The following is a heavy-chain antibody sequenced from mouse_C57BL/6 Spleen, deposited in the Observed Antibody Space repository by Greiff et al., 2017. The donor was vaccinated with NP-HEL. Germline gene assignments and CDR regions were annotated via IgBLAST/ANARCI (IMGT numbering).Heavy chain of an antibody. CDR1: GFNIKDDY. J-gene: IGHJ2*01. D-gene: IGHD1-1*01. CDR3: TTQSYYDSSYYFDY. V-gene: IGHV14-4*01. Sequence: VQLQQSGAELVRPGASVKLSCTASGFNIKDDYMHWVKQRPEQGLEWIGWIDPENGDTEYASKFQGKATITADTSSNTAYLQLSSLTSEDTAVYYCTTQSYYDSSYYFDYWGQGTTLTVSS. CDR2: IDPENGDT.